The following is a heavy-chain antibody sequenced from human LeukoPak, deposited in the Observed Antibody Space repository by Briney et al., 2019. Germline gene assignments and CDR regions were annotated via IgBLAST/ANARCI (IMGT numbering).Heavy chain of an antibody. Sequence: GGSLRLSCEASGLTFSKSWMHWVRQAPGKGLVWVSRIDNDGRTTSYADSVKGRFTISRDNAKNTLYLQMNSLRAEDTAVYYCARDSGLGMNEHYQHWGQGTLVTVPS. CDR3: ARDSGLGMNEHYQH. D-gene: IGHD3-10*01. J-gene: IGHJ1*01. CDR2: IDNDGRTT. V-gene: IGHV3-74*01. CDR1: GLTFSKSW.